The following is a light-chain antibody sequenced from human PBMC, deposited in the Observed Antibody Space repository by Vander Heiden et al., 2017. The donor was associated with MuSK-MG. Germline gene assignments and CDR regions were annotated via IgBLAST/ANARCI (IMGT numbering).Light chain of an antibody. V-gene: IGKV3-15*01. CDR2: DSS. J-gene: IGKJ2*01. Sequence: VMPQSPATLSVSPGERATLSCGASQSGVTNLAWYQQQPGQAPRLLIFDSSTRATGVPARFSGSGYGTEFTLTISSRQSEDLAAYHCQQHNSWPPFTFGQGTKLEIK. CDR3: QQHNSWPPFT. CDR1: QSGVTN.